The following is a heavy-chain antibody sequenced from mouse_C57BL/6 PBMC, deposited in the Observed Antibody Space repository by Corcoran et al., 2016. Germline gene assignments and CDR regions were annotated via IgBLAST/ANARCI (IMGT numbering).Heavy chain of an antibody. J-gene: IGHJ4*01. CDR2: INTHSGEP. CDR1: GYTFTTAG. Sequence: QIQLVQSGPELKKPGETVRISCKASGYTFTTAGMQWVQKMRGKGFKWIGGINTHSGEPKYAEDFKGRFAFSLETTASTAYLQISNLKNEDTATYFCARYYYGSYYYAMDYWGQGTSVTVSS. D-gene: IGHD1-1*01. CDR3: ARYYYGSYYYAMDY. V-gene: IGHV9-4*01.